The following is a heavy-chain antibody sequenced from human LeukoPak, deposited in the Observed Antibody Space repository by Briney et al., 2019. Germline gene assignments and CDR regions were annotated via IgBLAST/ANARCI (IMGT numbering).Heavy chain of an antibody. D-gene: IGHD3-10*01. V-gene: IGHV4-59*01. CDR2: IYYSGST. Sequence: SETLSLTCTVSGGSISSYYWSWIRQPPGKGLEWIGYIYYSGSTNYNPSLKSRVTISVDTSKNQFSLKLSSVTAADTAVYYCARDGAPRLWFGYFDYWGQGTLVTVSS. CDR1: GGSISSYY. CDR3: ARDGAPRLWFGYFDY. J-gene: IGHJ4*02.